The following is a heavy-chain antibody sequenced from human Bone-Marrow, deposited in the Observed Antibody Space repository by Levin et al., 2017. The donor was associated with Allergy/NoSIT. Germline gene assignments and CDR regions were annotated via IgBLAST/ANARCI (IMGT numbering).Heavy chain of an antibody. J-gene: IGHJ2*01. CDR2: ISSGGSTK. V-gene: IGHV3-48*03. Sequence: GGSLRLSCAASGFTFSSVEMNWVRQAPGKGLEWVSYISSGGSTKYYADSVKGRFTISRDNAKNSLYLQMNSLRAEDTAVYYCARAYYLDLWDRGTLVTVSS. CDR3: ARAYYLDL. CDR1: GFTFSSVE.